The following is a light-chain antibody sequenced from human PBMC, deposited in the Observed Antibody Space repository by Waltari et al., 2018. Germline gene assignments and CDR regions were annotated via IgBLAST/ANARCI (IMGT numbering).Light chain of an antibody. CDR1: QSVDSN. J-gene: IGKJ1*01. V-gene: IGKV3-15*01. CDR2: GAS. Sequence: EIVMTQSPATLSVSPGERATLSCRASQSVDSNLAWYQQKPGQAPRLRIFGASTRATGIPARFSGSGSGTEFTLTISSLQSEDFAVYYCQQYNNWLTWSFGQGTKVEIK. CDR3: QQYNNWLTWS.